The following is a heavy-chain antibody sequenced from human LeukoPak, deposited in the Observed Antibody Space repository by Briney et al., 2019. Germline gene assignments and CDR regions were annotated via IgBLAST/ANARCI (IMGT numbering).Heavy chain of an antibody. CDR3: AKDREMATIKWDFDY. D-gene: IGHD5-24*01. V-gene: IGHV3-23*01. CDR2: TSGSGGST. J-gene: IGHJ4*02. CDR1: GFTFSSYA. Sequence: GGSLRLYCAAAGFTFSSYAMSWLRQAPGKGLKGGSATSGSGGSTDYADSVKGRFTISRDNSKNTLDLQMNSLRAEDTAVYYCAKDREMATIKWDFDYWGQGTLVTVSS.